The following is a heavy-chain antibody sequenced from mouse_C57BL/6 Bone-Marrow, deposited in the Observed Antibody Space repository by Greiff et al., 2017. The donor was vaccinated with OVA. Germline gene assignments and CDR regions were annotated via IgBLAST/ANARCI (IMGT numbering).Heavy chain of an antibody. J-gene: IGHJ2*01. V-gene: IGHV1-75*01. Sequence: VQLQQSGPELVKPGASVKISCKASGYTFTDYYINWVKQRPGQGLEWIGWIFPGSGSTYYNEKFKGKATLTVDKSSSTAYMLLSSLTSEDSAVYFCARSIHYYGSSLYYFDYWGQGTTLTVSS. CDR3: ARSIHYYGSSLYYFDY. D-gene: IGHD1-1*01. CDR2: IFPGSGST. CDR1: GYTFTDYY.